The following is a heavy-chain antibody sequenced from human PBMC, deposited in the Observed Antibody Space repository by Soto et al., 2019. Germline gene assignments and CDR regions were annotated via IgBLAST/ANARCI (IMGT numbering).Heavy chain of an antibody. D-gene: IGHD4-17*01. CDR3: ARELEVTTYYYYYYGMDV. Sequence: GGSLRLSCAASGFTFSSYGMHWVRQAPGRGLEWVAVIWYDGSNKYYADSVKGRFTISRDNSKNTLYLQVNSLRAEDTAVYYCARELEVTTYYYYYYGMDVWGQGTTVTVSS. J-gene: IGHJ6*02. CDR2: IWYDGSNK. V-gene: IGHV3-33*01. CDR1: GFTFSSYG.